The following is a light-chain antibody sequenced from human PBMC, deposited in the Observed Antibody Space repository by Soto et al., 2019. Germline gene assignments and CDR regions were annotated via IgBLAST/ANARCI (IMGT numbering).Light chain of an antibody. CDR1: QSISSW. CDR3: QQYNNDLWT. Sequence: DIQMTQSPSTLSASVGARAPITCRASQSISSWLAWYQQKPGRAPNLLIYKASTLESGVPSRFSGSGSGTEFTLTISSLQPDDFATYYCQQYNNDLWTFGQGTKVDIK. J-gene: IGKJ1*01. CDR2: KAS. V-gene: IGKV1-5*03.